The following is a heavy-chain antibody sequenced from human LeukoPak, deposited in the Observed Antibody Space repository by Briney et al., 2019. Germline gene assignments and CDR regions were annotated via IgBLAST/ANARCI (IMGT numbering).Heavy chain of an antibody. CDR2: ISYDGSNK. J-gene: IGHJ4*02. D-gene: IGHD2-15*01. Sequence: PGGSLRLSCAASGFTFSSYAMHWVRQAPGKGLEWVAVISYDGSNKYYADSVKGRFTISRDNSKNTLYLQMNSLRAEDTAVYYCARVSVVVAATSVDYWGQGTLVTVSS. CDR3: ARVSVVVAATSVDY. V-gene: IGHV3-30-3*01. CDR1: GFTFSSYA.